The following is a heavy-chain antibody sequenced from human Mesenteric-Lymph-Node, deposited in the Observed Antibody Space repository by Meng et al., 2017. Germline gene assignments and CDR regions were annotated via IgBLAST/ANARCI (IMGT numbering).Heavy chain of an antibody. CDR1: GFTFSSYA. J-gene: IGHJ6*02. CDR3: ARVMVAVSWYTDYYYYGMDV. Sequence: GESLKISCAASGFTFSSYAMHRVRQAPGKGLEWVAVISYDGSNKYYADSVKGRFTITRDNSKNTLYLQMNSLRAEDTAVYYCARVMVAVSWYTDYYYYGMDVWGQGTTVTVSS. V-gene: IGHV3-30*04. CDR2: ISYDGSNK. D-gene: IGHD6-13*01.